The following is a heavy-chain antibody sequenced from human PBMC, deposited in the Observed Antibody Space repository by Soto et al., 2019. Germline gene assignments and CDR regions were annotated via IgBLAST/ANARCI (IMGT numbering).Heavy chain of an antibody. CDR2: IGTAGDT. V-gene: IGHV3-13*04. J-gene: IGHJ6*02. D-gene: IGHD3-10*01. Sequence: GGSLRLSCAASGFTFSSYDMHWVRQPTGKGLEWVSAIGTAGDTYYPDSVKGRFTISRDNSKNTLYLQMNSLRAEDTAVYYCARDAGSGGMDVWGQGTTVTVSS. CDR1: GFTFSSYD. CDR3: ARDAGSGGMDV.